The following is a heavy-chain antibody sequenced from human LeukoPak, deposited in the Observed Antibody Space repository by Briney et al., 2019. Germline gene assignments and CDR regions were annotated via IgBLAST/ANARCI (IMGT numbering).Heavy chain of an antibody. CDR1: GGSISSSSYY. V-gene: IGHV4-39*02. CDR2: IYYSGST. D-gene: IGHD1-26*01. Sequence: SETLSLTCTVSGGSISSSSYYWGWIRQPPGKGLEWIGSIYYSGSTYYNPSLKSRVTISVDTSKNQFSLKLSSVTAADTAVYYCAKERAPKWELLPGSFDYWGQGTLVTVSS. CDR3: AKERAPKWELLPGSFDY. J-gene: IGHJ4*02.